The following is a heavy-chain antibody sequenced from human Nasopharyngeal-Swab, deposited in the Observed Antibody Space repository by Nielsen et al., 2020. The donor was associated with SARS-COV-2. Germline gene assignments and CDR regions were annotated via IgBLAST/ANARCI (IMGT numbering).Heavy chain of an antibody. D-gene: IGHD1-26*01. V-gene: IGHV3-33*01. J-gene: IGHJ4*02. Sequence: VRQAPGKGLEWVAVIWYDGSNKYYGHSVKGRFTTSRDNSKNTLFLQMNSLRAEDTALYYCARRGIVAATHTGFDYWGQGTLVTVSS. CDR3: ARRGIVAATHTGFDY. CDR2: IWYDGSNK.